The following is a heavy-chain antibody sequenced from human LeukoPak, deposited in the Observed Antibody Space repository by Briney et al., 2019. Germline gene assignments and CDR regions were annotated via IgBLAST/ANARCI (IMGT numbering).Heavy chain of an antibody. CDR3: ARIRCGHTDDICYNH. V-gene: IGHV4-34*01. J-gene: IGHJ4*02. D-gene: IGHD2-2*02. Sequence: SETLSLTCGVYGVSFTGNYWSWIRQPPGKGPEWIGEINDDGYTNYNPSLRSRVTISLDTSENHLSLRLTSVTAADTAVYYCARIRCGHTDDICYNHWGQGTLVTVSS. CDR2: INDDGYT. CDR1: GVSFTGNY.